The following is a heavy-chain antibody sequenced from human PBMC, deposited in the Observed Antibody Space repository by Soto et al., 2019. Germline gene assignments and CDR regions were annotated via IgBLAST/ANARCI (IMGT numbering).Heavy chain of an antibody. J-gene: IGHJ6*02. CDR3: ARDLGATTYYYYYGMDV. CDR2: IWYDGSNK. CDR1: GFTFSSSV. Sequence: QVQLVESGGGVVQPGRSLRLSCATSGFTFSSSVMHWVRQAPGKGLEWVAVIWYDGSNKYYADSVKGRFTISRDNSKNTLYLQMNSLRAEDTAVSYCARDLGATTYYYYYGMDVWGQGTTVTVSS. V-gene: IGHV3-33*01. D-gene: IGHD1-26*01.